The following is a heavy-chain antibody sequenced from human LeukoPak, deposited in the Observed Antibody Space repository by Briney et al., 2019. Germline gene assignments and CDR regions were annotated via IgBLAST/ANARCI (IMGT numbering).Heavy chain of an antibody. CDR1: GGSISSSSYY. V-gene: IGHV4-39*01. CDR2: IYYSGST. Sequence: SETLSLTCTVSGGSISSSSYYWGWIRQPPGKGLEWIGSIYYSGSTYYNPSLKSRVTISVDTSKNQFSLKLSSVTAADTAVYYCARGGSGWYYYYGMDVWGQGTTVTVSS. J-gene: IGHJ6*02. CDR3: ARGGSGWYYYYGMDV. D-gene: IGHD6-19*01.